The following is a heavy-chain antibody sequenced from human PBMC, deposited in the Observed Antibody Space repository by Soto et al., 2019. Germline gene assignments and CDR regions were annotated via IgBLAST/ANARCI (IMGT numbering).Heavy chain of an antibody. CDR2: VSGNGAVT. CDR1: GFTFGNYA. Sequence: EVQLLDSGGGLAQPGGSRRLSCAASGFTFGNYAMNWVRQAPGKGLEWVSTVSGNGAVTYYADSVKGRFTSPSDNSRSTLYLQINTLRDEDTAIYYCAKVPASLKTFDYWGQGTLVTVSS. CDR3: AKVPASLKTFDY. V-gene: IGHV3-23*01. D-gene: IGHD2-2*01. J-gene: IGHJ4*02.